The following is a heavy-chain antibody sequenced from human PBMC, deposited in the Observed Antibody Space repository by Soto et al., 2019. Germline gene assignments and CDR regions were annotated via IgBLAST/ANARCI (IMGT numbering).Heavy chain of an antibody. V-gene: IGHV4-39*01. CDR3: ARRWGRNFDF. CDR2: IYHSGDT. J-gene: IGHJ4*02. Sequence: PSETLSLTCTVSGGSVSSNSYSWGWIRQSPGKGLEWIGDIYHSGDTNYNPSLESRVTMSIDKSKNQFSLKSNSVTAADTAVYYCARRWGRNFDFWGQGTLVTAPQ. D-gene: IGHD2-15*01. CDR1: GGSVSSNSYS.